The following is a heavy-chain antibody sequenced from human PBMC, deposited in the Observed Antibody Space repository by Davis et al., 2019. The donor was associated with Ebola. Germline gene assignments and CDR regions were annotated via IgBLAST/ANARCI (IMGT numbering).Heavy chain of an antibody. CDR2: IYPGDSDT. CDR1: GYSFTSYW. Sequence: GEPLKISCKGSGYSFTSYWIGWVRQLPGKGLEWMGIIYPGDSDTRYSPSFQGQVTISADKSISTAYLQWSSLKASDTAMYYCARRGYSYGLHLSYFDYWGQGTLVTVSS. J-gene: IGHJ4*02. CDR3: ARRGYSYGLHLSYFDY. D-gene: IGHD5-18*01. V-gene: IGHV5-51*01.